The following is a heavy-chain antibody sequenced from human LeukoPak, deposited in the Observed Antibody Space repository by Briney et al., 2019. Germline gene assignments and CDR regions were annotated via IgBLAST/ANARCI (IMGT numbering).Heavy chain of an antibody. CDR1: GFTFSSYG. CDR2: ISYDGSNK. V-gene: IGHV3-30*18. Sequence: GGSLRLSCAASGFTFSSYGMHWVRQAPGKGLEWVAVISYDGSNKYYADSVKGRFTISRDNSKNTLYLQMNSLRAEDTAVYCCAKPDSSSWYGNVDYWGQGTLVTVSS. J-gene: IGHJ4*02. D-gene: IGHD6-13*01. CDR3: AKPDSSSWYGNVDY.